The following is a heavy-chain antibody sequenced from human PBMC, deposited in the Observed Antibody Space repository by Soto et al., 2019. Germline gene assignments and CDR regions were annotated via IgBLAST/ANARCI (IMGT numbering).Heavy chain of an antibody. CDR2: ISYDGSNK. CDR3: ARERSSGYFDY. Sequence: QVQLVESGGGVVQPGRSLRLSCAASGFTFSSYAMHWVRQAPGKGLEWVAVISYDGSNKYYADSVKGRFTISRDHSKNTLYLQMNSLRAEDTAVYYCARERSSGYFDYWGQGTLVTVSS. V-gene: IGHV3-30-3*01. D-gene: IGHD6-19*01. CDR1: GFTFSSYA. J-gene: IGHJ4*02.